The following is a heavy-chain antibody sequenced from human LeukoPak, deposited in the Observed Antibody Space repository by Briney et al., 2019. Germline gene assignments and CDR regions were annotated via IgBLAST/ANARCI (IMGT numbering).Heavy chain of an antibody. Sequence: SETLSLTCTVSGRSISSYYWRWLRQPAGKAPEWIGRIHSSGIINYNPPLKSRVTISLDYSNNQVSLKLNYVNSADTARYYRMSDEAKSGYPDYWGQGTLATVSS. J-gene: IGHJ4*02. CDR2: IHSSGII. V-gene: IGHV4-4*07. D-gene: IGHD3-3*01. CDR3: MSDEAKSGYPDY. CDR1: GRSISSYY.